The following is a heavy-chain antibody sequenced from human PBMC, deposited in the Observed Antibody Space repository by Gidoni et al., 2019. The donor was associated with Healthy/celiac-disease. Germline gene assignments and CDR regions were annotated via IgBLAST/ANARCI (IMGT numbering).Heavy chain of an antibody. Sequence: QITLKESGPTLVKPTQTLTLTCTFSGFSLSTSGVGVGWIRQPPGKALEWLALIYWDDDKRYSPSLKSRLTITKDTSKNQVVLTMTNMDPVDTATYYCAHRGPGYCSSTSCLWSFDYWGQGTLVTVSS. V-gene: IGHV2-5*02. J-gene: IGHJ4*02. CDR3: AHRGPGYCSSTSCLWSFDY. D-gene: IGHD2-2*01. CDR1: GFSLSTSGVG. CDR2: IYWDDDK.